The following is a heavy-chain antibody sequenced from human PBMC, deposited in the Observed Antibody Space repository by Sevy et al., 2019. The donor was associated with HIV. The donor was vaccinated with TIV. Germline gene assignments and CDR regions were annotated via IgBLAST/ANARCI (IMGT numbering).Heavy chain of an antibody. CDR1: GFTFSSYE. J-gene: IGHJ3*02. V-gene: IGHV3-48*03. D-gene: IGHD6-13*01. CDR3: AREAQLGDAFDI. Sequence: GSSLRLSCAASGFTFSSYEMNWVRQAPGKGLEWVSYISSSGSTIYYADSVKGRFTISRDNAKNSLYLQMNSLRAEDTAVYYCAREAQLGDAFDIWGQGTMVTVSS. CDR2: ISSSGSTI.